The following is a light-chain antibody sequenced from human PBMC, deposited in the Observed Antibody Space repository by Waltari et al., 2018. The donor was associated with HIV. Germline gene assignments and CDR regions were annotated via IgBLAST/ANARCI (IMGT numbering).Light chain of an antibody. V-gene: IGKV1-12*01. J-gene: IGKJ3*01. CDR1: HDIGSW. CDR2: ASF. Sequence: DIQMTQSPSSVSASVGDRVNITCRASHDIGSWLGWYQQRPGEAPKLLVYASFNLHRGVPSRFAGSGSGTHFTLTITSLQPEDLGTYYCQQAHSDPFTFGPGTKVAVK. CDR3: QQAHSDPFT.